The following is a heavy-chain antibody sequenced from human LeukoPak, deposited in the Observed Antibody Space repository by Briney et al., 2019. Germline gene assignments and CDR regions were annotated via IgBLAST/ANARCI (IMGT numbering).Heavy chain of an antibody. V-gene: IGHV4-34*01. CDR3: ASYTSVKSFDY. D-gene: IGHD2-2*01. CDR1: GGSFSVYY. J-gene: IGHJ4*02. Sequence: SETLSLTCAVYGGSFSVYYWSWIRQSPGKGLEWIGEINHSGSTNYNPSLKSRVTISVDTSKNQFSLKLSSVTAADTAVYYCASYTSVKSFDYWGQGTLVTVSS. CDR2: INHSGST.